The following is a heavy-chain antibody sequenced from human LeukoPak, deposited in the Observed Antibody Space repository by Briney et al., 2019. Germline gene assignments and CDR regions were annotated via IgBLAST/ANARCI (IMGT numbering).Heavy chain of an antibody. V-gene: IGHV1-2*02. CDR3: ARDNSVGETAWWFDP. CDR1: GYIFTDYY. Sequence: GASVKVSCKASGYIFTDYYMHWVRQAPGQGLEWMGWINPKSDGTKYAQNFQGRVTMTWDTSISTAYMEVSRLTSDGTAMYYCARDNSVGETAWWFDPWGQGTLVTVSS. CDR2: INPKSDGT. J-gene: IGHJ5*02. D-gene: IGHD1-26*01.